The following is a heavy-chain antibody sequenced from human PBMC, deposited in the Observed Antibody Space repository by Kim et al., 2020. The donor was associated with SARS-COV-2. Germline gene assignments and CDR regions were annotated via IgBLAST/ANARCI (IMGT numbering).Heavy chain of an antibody. CDR1: GFTFSSNW. D-gene: IGHD6-13*01. V-gene: IGHV3-74*01. CDR3: ARDRAAARDFDF. Sequence: GGSLRLSCAASGFTFSSNWMHWVRQAPGKGLVWVSRINHDGSYTSHADSVKGRFTISRDNAKNTLYLQMNSLRAEDTAVYYCARDRAAARDFDFRGQGPLVAVS. CDR2: INHDGSYT. J-gene: IGHJ4*02.